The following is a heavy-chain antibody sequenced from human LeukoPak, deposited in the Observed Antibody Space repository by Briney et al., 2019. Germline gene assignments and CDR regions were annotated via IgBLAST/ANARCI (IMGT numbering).Heavy chain of an antibody. CDR3: ARALAWGGSSYSYYYMDV. Sequence: ASVKVSCKASGYTFSDYDINWVRQATGQGLEWMGWINPNSGNAGYAQKFQGRVTMTRNTSISTAYMELSSLRSEDTAVYYCARALAWGGSSYSYYYMDVWDKGTAVAVSS. CDR2: INPNSGNA. D-gene: IGHD1-26*01. V-gene: IGHV1-8*01. J-gene: IGHJ6*03. CDR1: GYTFSDYD.